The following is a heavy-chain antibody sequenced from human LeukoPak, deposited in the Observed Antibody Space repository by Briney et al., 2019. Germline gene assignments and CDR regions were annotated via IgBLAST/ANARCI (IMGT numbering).Heavy chain of an antibody. D-gene: IGHD5-18*01. CDR1: GFTFSSYA. Sequence: GSLRLSCAASGFTFSSYAMHWVRQAPGKGLEWVAVISYDGSNKYYADSVKGRFTISRDNSKNTLYLQMNSLRAEDTAVYYCARGRIQLWIQVDWGQGTLVTVSS. CDR3: ARGRIQLWIQVD. V-gene: IGHV3-30-3*01. CDR2: ISYDGSNK. J-gene: IGHJ4*02.